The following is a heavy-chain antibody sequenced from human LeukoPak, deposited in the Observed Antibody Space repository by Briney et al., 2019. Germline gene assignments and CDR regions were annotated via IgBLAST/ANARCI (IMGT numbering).Heavy chain of an antibody. Sequence: PGGSLRLSCAASGFTFSSYGMHWVRQAPGQGLEWVAGIWYDGSNKYYADSVKGRFTISRDNSKNTLYLQMNSLRAEDTAVYYCAKDRTGYSSSWYRFDYWGQGTLVTVSS. V-gene: IGHV3-33*06. CDR3: AKDRTGYSSSWYRFDY. CDR1: GFTFSSYG. CDR2: IWYDGSNK. J-gene: IGHJ4*02. D-gene: IGHD6-13*01.